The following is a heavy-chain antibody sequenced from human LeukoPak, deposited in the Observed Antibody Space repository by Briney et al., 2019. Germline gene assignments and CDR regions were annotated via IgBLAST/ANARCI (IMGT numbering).Heavy chain of an antibody. CDR1: GFTFSSYG. CDR3: ARAPAAGNFDY. J-gene: IGHJ4*02. V-gene: IGHV3-33*01. D-gene: IGHD6-13*01. CDR2: IWYDGSNK. Sequence: GGSLRLSCAASGFTFSSYGMHWVRQAPGKGLEWVAVIWYDGSNKYYADSVKGRFTISRDNSKNTLYLQMNSLRAEDTAVYYCARAPAAGNFDYWGQGTLVTVSS.